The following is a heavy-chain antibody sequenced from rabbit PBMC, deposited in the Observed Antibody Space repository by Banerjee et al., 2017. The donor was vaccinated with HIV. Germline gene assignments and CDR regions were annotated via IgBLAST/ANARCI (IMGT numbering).Heavy chain of an antibody. CDR1: GFDFSSSYW. CDR3: ARNMPLSAGGGVTNLNL. V-gene: IGHV1S45*01. Sequence: QEQLVESGGGLVQPEGSLTLTCKASGFDFSSSYWMCWVRQAPGKGLEWIACIYTGDTSTPYASWAKGRFTISKTSSTTVDLKMTSLTAADTTTYFCARNMPLSAGGGVTNLNLWGPGTLVTVS. CDR2: IYTGDTST. J-gene: IGHJ4*01. D-gene: IGHD7-1*01.